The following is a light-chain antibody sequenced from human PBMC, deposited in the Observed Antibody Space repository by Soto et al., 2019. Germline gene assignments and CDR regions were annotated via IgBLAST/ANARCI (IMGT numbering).Light chain of an antibody. Sequence: QSALTQPRSVSGSPGQSVTISCTGTSSDVSGYNYVSWYQQHPGKAPKLMIYDVSKRPSGVPDRFSGSKSGNTASLTISGLQAEDEADYYCCSYAGSYTPWVFGGGTQLTVL. CDR3: CSYAGSYTPWV. V-gene: IGLV2-11*01. CDR2: DVS. CDR1: SSDVSGYNY. J-gene: IGLJ3*02.